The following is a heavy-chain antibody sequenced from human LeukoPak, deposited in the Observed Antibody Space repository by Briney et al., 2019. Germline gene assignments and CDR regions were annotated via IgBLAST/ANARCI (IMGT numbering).Heavy chain of an antibody. CDR2: IIPIIGGT. CDR1: GYTFTGYS. CDR3: ARSPLAAAGRRMFDY. V-gene: IGHV1-2*02. Sequence: ASVKVSCKASGYTFTGYSMHWVRQAPGQGLEWMGWIIPIIGGTNYAQKFQGRVTMTRDTSISTAYMELSRLRSEDTAVYYCARSPLAAAGRRMFDYWGQGTLVTASS. J-gene: IGHJ4*02. D-gene: IGHD6-13*01.